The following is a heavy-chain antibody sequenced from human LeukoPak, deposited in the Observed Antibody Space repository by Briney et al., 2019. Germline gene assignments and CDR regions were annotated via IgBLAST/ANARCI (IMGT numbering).Heavy chain of an antibody. V-gene: IGHV3-66*01. CDR2: SYTSGSS. CDR1: GFTVSSKY. D-gene: IGHD3-3*01. Sequence: AGGSLRLSCAASGFTVSSKYMSWVRQAPGKGLEWVSVSYTSGSSYYADSEKGRFTLSRDNSKNTLYLQMNSLRVEDTAVYYCARVAYYDPGTSYPGYFDSWGQGTLVTVSS. J-gene: IGHJ4*02. CDR3: ARVAYYDPGTSYPGYFDS.